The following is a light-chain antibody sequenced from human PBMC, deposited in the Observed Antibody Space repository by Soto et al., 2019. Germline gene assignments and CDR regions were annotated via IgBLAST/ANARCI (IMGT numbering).Light chain of an antibody. CDR1: SSDVGVYNY. Sequence: QSALTQPASVSGSPGQSITISCTGSSSDVGVYNYVSWYQQHPGKAPKLMINDVSNRPSGVSNRFSGSKSGNTASLTISGLQAEDEADYYCSSYTSSSTVVFGGGTKLTVL. CDR3: SSYTSSSTVV. CDR2: DVS. V-gene: IGLV2-14*03. J-gene: IGLJ2*01.